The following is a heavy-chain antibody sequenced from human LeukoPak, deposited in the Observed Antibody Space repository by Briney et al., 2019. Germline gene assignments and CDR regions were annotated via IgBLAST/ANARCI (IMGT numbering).Heavy chain of an antibody. CDR2: ISSSGSTI. CDR3: ARVRYSSADY. D-gene: IGHD6-19*01. V-gene: IGHV3-48*03. J-gene: IGHJ4*02. CDR1: GFTFSSYD. Sequence: QAGGSLRLYCAAAGFTFSSYDRKWDRQAQGKGLEWGSYISSSGSTIYYTDSVKVRFTISRDNAKDSLYLQMNSLRAEDTAVYYCARVRYSSADYWGQGTLVTVSS.